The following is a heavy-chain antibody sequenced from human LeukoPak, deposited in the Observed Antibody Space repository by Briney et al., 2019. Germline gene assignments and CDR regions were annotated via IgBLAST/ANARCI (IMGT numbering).Heavy chain of an antibody. D-gene: IGHD5-24*01. CDR1: GFTFSDYY. V-gene: IGHV3-11*01. J-gene: IGHJ6*02. CDR2: ISSSGRTI. CDR3: ARIGLMATISQGLDV. Sequence: GGSLRLSCAASGFTFSDYYMSWIRQAPGKGLEWVSYISSSGRTIYYADSVKGRFTISRDNAKNSLYLQMNSLRAEDTAVYYCARIGLMATISQGLDVWGQGTTVTVSS.